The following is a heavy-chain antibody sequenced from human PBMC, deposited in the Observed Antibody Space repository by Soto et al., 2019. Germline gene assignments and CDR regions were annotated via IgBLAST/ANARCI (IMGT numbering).Heavy chain of an antibody. CDR1: GYTFTSYG. Sequence: ASVKVSCKASGYTFTSYGISWVRQAPGQGLEWMGWISAYNGNTNYAQKLQGRVTMTTDTSTSTAYMELRSLRSDDTAVYYCARLIAAAGTWYYFDVRGQRTLVTISS. V-gene: IGHV1-18*01. CDR2: ISAYNGNT. D-gene: IGHD6-13*01. J-gene: IGHJ4*02. CDR3: ARLIAAAGTWYYFDV.